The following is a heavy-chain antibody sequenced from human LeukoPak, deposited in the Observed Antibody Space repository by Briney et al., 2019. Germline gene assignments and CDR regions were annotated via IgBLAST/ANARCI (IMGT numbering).Heavy chain of an antibody. J-gene: IGHJ4*02. V-gene: IGHV4-59*01. D-gene: IGHD5-18*01. CDR3: ARGYTSYYFDY. CDR1: GGSISSYY. Sequence: SETLSLTCTVSGGSISSYYWSWIRQPPGKGLEWIGYIYYSGSTNYNPSLKSRVTISVDTSKNQFSLKLSSVTAADTAVYYCARGYTSYYFDYWGQGTLVTVSS. CDR2: IYYSGST.